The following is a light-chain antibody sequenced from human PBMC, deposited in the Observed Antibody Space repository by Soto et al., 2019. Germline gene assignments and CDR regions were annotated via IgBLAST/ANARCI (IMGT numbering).Light chain of an antibody. CDR1: QSVSSSY. Sequence: EIVLTQSPATLSLSPGERATLSCRASQSVSSSYLALYQQQPGQAPRHLIYGASSRATGIPDRFSGSGSGTDFTLTISRLEPEDFAVDYCQQYGSSPPPFGQGTKV. J-gene: IGKJ1*01. V-gene: IGKV3-20*01. CDR2: GAS. CDR3: QQYGSSPPP.